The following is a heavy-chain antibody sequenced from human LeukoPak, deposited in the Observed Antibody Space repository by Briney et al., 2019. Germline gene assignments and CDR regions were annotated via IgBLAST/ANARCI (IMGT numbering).Heavy chain of an antibody. CDR2: IYTSGST. CDR1: GGSIRSYY. CDR3: AGSSWSDAFDI. J-gene: IGHJ3*02. D-gene: IGHD6-13*01. V-gene: IGHV4-4*09. Sequence: SETLSLTCTVSGGSIRSYYWSWIRQSPGKGLEWIGYIYTSGSTNYNPSLKSRVTISVDTSKNQFSLNLNSVTAADTAVYYCAGSSWSDAFDIWGQGTMVTVSS.